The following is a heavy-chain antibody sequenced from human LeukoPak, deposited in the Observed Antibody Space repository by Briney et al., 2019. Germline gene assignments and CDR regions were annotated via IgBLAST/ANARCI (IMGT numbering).Heavy chain of an antibody. CDR1: GGSISSGGYS. CDR3: ARGGYCSSTSCLPLDY. V-gene: IGHV4-31*03. J-gene: IGHJ4*02. Sequence: SQTLSLTCTVSGGSISSGGYSWSWLRQHPGKGLEWIGYIYYSGSTYYNPSLKSRVTISVDTSKNQFSLKLSSVTAADTAVYYCARGGYCSSTSCLPLDYWGQGTLVTVSS. CDR2: IYYSGST. D-gene: IGHD2-2*01.